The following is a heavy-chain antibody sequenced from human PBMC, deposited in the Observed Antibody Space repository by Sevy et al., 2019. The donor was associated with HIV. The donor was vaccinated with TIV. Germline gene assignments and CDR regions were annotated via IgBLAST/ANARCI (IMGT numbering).Heavy chain of an antibody. Sequence: GGSLRLSCAASGLTFSSYDMHWVRQATGKGLEWVSAIGTAGDPYYPGSVKGRFTISRENAKNSLYLQMNSLRAGDTAVYYCARVSVATGIVVVITRRVYYFDYWGQGTLVTVSS. D-gene: IGHD3-22*01. CDR3: ARVSVATGIVVVITRRVYYFDY. V-gene: IGHV3-13*05. J-gene: IGHJ4*02. CDR1: GLTFSSYD. CDR2: IGTAGDP.